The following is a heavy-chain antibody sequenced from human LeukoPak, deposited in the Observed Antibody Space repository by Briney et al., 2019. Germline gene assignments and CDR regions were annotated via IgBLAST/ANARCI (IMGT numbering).Heavy chain of an antibody. CDR2: ISGSGGST. D-gene: IGHD2-2*01. Sequence: GGSLRLSCAAPGFTFSSYAMSWVRQAPGKGLEWVSAISGSGGSTYYADSVKGRFTISRDNSKNTLYLQMNSLRAEDTAVYYCAKFPPIVVVPASIAVIDYWGQGTLVTVSS. CDR3: AKFPPIVVVPASIAVIDY. V-gene: IGHV3-23*01. J-gene: IGHJ4*02. CDR1: GFTFSSYA.